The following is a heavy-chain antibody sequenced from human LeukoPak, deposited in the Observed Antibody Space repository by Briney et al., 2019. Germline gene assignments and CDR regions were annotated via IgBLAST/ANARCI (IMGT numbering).Heavy chain of an antibody. J-gene: IGHJ3*02. Sequence: TGGSLRLSCAASGFTFSNYAMSWVRQAPGKGLEWVAVIWYDGSNKYYADSVKGRFTISRDNSENTLYLQMNSLRAEDTAVYYCARPYYDSSGYYYWGNAFDIWGQGTMVTVSS. CDR1: GFTFSNYA. V-gene: IGHV3-33*08. CDR2: IWYDGSNK. CDR3: ARPYYDSSGYYYWGNAFDI. D-gene: IGHD3-22*01.